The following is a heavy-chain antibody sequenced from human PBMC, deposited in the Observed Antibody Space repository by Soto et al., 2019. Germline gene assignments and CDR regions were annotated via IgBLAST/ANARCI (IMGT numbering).Heavy chain of an antibody. Sequence: EEQLVESGRGLVQPGGSLRLSCAASGFTFSSYWMHWVRQAPGKGLVWVSRINPGGTITDYADSVKGRFTISRDNAKNTVYLQVNSLRGDDTAEYFCARVPIGKYGVWNYWGQGTLVTVSS. CDR1: GFTFSSYW. J-gene: IGHJ4*02. V-gene: IGHV3-74*01. D-gene: IGHD2-8*01. CDR2: INPGGTIT. CDR3: ARVPIGKYGVWNY.